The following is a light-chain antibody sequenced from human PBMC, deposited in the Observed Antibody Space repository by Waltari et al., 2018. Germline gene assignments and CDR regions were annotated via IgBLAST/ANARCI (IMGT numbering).Light chain of an antibody. Sequence: QSVVTQPASVSGSPGQSLPISCTGTSNDIGATDYVSRYQQHPGRAPQLVIYAVSVRPSGVSIRFSGSKSGNTASLTISGLQAEDEALYYCSSYTLTNPVVFGGGTKLTVL. J-gene: IGLJ2*01. CDR1: SNDIGATDY. CDR2: AVS. CDR3: SSYTLTNPVV. V-gene: IGLV2-14*03.